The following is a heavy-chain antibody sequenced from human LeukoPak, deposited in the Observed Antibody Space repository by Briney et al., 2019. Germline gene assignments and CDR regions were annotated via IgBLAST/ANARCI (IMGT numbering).Heavy chain of an antibody. CDR3: ARGADCSGYYSIFYFDY. J-gene: IGHJ4*02. Sequence: SEPLSLTCTVSGGPISSYYWNWIRQPPGKGLEWSGYIHYSGRTNYNPSVQSRVTISVDTSKSQFSLKLSSVTAADTAVYYCARGADCSGYYSIFYFDYWGQGTLVTVSS. CDR1: GGPISSYY. CDR2: IHYSGRT. D-gene: IGHD3-22*01. V-gene: IGHV4-59*01.